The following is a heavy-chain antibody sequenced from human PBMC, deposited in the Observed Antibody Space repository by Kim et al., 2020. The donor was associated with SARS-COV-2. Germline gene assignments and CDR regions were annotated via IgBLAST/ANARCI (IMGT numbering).Heavy chain of an antibody. J-gene: IGHJ4*02. Sequence: GGSLRLSCAASGFTFSSYAMSWVRQAPGKGLEWVSAISGSGGSTYYADSVKGRFTISRDNSKNTLYLQMNSLRAEDTAVYYCAKDWGPRPSSGYYSFDYWGQGTLVTVSS. CDR3: AKDWGPRPSSGYYSFDY. D-gene: IGHD3-22*01. V-gene: IGHV3-23*01. CDR2: ISGSGGST. CDR1: GFTFSSYA.